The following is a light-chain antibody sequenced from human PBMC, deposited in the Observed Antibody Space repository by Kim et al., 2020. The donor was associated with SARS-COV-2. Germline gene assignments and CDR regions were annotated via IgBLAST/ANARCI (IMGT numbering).Light chain of an antibody. V-gene: IGLV2-11*01. CDR3: CSYAGSYDYV. CDR2: DVS. J-gene: IGLJ1*01. Sequence: GQSVTISCTGTSSDVGGYNYVSWYQQHPGKAPKLMICDVSKRPSGVPDRFSGSKSGNTASLTISGLQAEDEADYYCCSYAGSYDYVFGTATKVTVL. CDR1: SSDVGGYNY.